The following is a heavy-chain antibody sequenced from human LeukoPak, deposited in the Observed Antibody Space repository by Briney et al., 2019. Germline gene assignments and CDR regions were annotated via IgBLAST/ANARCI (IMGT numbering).Heavy chain of an antibody. CDR3: ARDSDALFDY. CDR1: GDSISSGRYF. D-gene: IGHD3-16*01. CDR2: FDPSGST. V-gene: IGHV4-61*02. Sequence: PSETLSLTCTVSGDSISSGRYFWSWIRQPAGKGLEWIGRFDPSGSTNYNPSLKSRVTISVDTSENQFSLKLSSVTAADTAVYYCARDSDALFDYWGQGTLVTVSS. J-gene: IGHJ4*02.